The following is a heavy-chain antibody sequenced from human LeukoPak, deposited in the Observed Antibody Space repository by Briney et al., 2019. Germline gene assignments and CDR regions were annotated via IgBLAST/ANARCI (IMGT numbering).Heavy chain of an antibody. V-gene: IGHV1-2*02. CDR1: GYTFTGYY. D-gene: IGHD5-24*01. CDR2: INPNSGGT. CDR3: ARAGVEMATTDLDYFDY. Sequence: ASVKVSCKASGYTFTGYYMHWVRQAPGQGLEWMGWINPNSGGTNYAQKFQGRVTMTRDTSISTAYMELSRLRSDDTAVYYCARAGVEMATTDLDYFDYWGQGTLVTVSS. J-gene: IGHJ4*02.